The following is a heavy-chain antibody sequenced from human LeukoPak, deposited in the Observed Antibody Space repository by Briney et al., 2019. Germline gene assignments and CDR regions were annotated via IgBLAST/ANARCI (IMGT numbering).Heavy chain of an antibody. CDR3: ALGYYYDSSGYRLNAFDI. CDR2: ISGSGGST. Sequence: GGSLRLSCEASGFIFGDYAMSWVRQAPGKGLEWVSAISGSGGSTYYADSVKGRFTIPRDNSKNTLYLQMNSLRAEDTAVYYCALGYYYDSSGYRLNAFDIWGQGTMVTVSS. V-gene: IGHV3-23*01. J-gene: IGHJ3*02. D-gene: IGHD3-22*01. CDR1: GFIFGDYA.